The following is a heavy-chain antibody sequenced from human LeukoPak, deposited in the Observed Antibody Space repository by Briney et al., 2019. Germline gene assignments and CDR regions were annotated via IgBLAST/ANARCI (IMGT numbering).Heavy chain of an antibody. CDR2: TYWNDDK. CDR1: GFSLSTSGVG. CDR3: AHSLSYDYDSPH. V-gene: IGHV2-5*01. D-gene: IGHD3-22*01. Sequence: SGPTLVKPTQTLTLTCTFSGFSLSTSGVGVGWIRQPPGKSLEWLALTYWNDDKRYSPSLKSRLTITKDTSKNHVVLTMTNMDPVDTATYYCAHSLSYDYDSPHWGQGTLVTVSS. J-gene: IGHJ4*02.